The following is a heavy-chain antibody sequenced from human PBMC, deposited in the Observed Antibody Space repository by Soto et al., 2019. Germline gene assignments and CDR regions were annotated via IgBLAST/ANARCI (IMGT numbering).Heavy chain of an antibody. Sequence: SQTLSLTCGISGDSFFSDGGAWNWIRQSPSGGLEWLGRAIYRSKWSNDYAASVKGRITVNPHTSKNQFYLPLNSPTPPDKAVYYCARGNYSGFDVWGQGTMVTVSS. CDR3: ARGNYSGFDV. D-gene: IGHD3-10*01. J-gene: IGHJ3*01. V-gene: IGHV6-1*01. CDR2: AIYRSKWSN. CDR1: GDSFFSDGGA.